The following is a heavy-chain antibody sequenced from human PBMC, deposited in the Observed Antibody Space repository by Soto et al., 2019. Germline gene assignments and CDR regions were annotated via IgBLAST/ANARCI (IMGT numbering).Heavy chain of an antibody. CDR2: ISAYNGNT. CDR1: GYTFTSYG. V-gene: IGHV1-18*01. CDR3: ARDSVAGSLSWSGP. J-gene: IGHJ5*02. D-gene: IGHD6-19*01. Sequence: ASVKVSCKASGYTFTSYGISWVRQAPGQGLEWMGWISAYNGNTNYAQKLRGRVTMTTDTSTSTAYMELRSLRSDDTAVYYCARDSVAGSLSWSGPWGQGTLVTVSS.